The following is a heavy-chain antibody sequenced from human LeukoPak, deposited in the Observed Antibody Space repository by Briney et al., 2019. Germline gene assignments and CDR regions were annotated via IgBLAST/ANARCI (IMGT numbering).Heavy chain of an antibody. V-gene: IGHV3-48*03. CDR3: ARDQEWELLDY. J-gene: IGHJ4*02. Sequence: GGSLRLSCAASGFTFSSYEMNWVRQAPGKGLEWMSYISSSGNTIYYADSVKGRFTISRDNAKNSLYLQMNSLRAEDTAVYYCARDQEWELLDYWGQGSLVTVSS. D-gene: IGHD1-26*01. CDR1: GFTFSSYE. CDR2: ISSSGNTI.